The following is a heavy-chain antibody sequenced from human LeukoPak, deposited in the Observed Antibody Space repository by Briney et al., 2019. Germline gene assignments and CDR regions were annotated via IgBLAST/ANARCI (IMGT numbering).Heavy chain of an antibody. CDR1: GGTFSTYN. Sequence: TSVKVSCKASGGTFSTYNFNWVRQAPGKGLEWMGGFDPEDGETIYAQKFQGRVTMTEDTSTDTAYMELSSLRSEDTAVYYCATVGVFVGSGWTRVFDYWGQGTLVTVSS. J-gene: IGHJ4*02. D-gene: IGHD6-19*01. CDR3: ATVGVFVGSGWTRVFDY. V-gene: IGHV1-24*01. CDR2: FDPEDGET.